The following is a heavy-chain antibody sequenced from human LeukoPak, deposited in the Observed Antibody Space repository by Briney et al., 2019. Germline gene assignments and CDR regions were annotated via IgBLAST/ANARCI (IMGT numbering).Heavy chain of an antibody. CDR3: ARESVAGNFDY. Sequence: ASVKVSCKASGYTFTSYGFSWVRQAPGQGLEWMGWISAYNGNTNYARKFQGRVTMTTDTSTSTAYMEVRSLRSDDTAVYYCARESVAGNFDYWGQGTLVTVSS. CDR1: GYTFTSYG. V-gene: IGHV1-18*01. D-gene: IGHD6-19*01. J-gene: IGHJ4*02. CDR2: ISAYNGNT.